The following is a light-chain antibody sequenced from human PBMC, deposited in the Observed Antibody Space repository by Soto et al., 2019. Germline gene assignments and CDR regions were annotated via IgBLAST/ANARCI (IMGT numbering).Light chain of an antibody. Sequence: ERVMTQSPANLSVSPGESATLFCRASQSVNSNLAWYQQKPGQAPRLLLYGASTRATGIPVRFSGSQSGTEFTLTIRSLQSEDFAVYYRQQYNNWPPVFGGGTRVEIK. CDR2: GAS. CDR1: QSVNSN. CDR3: QQYNNWPPV. V-gene: IGKV3-15*01. J-gene: IGKJ4*01.